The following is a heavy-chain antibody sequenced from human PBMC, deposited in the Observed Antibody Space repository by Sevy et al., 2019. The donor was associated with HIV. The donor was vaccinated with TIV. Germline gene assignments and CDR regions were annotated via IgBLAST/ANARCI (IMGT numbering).Heavy chain of an antibody. J-gene: IGHJ4*02. V-gene: IGHV3-21*01. CDR2: ISSSSTYI. CDR3: ARGPDYYDRSGYYYQ. D-gene: IGHD3-22*01. CDR1: GFTFSSYS. Sequence: GALGLSCAASGFTFSSYSMHWVRQAPGKGLEWVSSISSSSTYIYYADSVKGRFTISRDNAKNSLYLQMNSLRAEDTAVYYCARGPDYYDRSGYYYQWGQGTLVTVSS.